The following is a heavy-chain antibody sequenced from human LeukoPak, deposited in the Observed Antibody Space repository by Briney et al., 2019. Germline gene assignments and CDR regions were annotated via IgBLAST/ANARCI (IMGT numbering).Heavy chain of an antibody. D-gene: IGHD3-10*01. CDR2: INPNSGGT. J-gene: IGHJ6*02. CDR3: ARDPGSYYGSGSSTSLVTAMTYYYYGMDV. Sequence: ATVKVSCKASGYTFTGYYMHWVRPAPGQGREWMGWINPNSGGTKYAQKFQGRVTMTRDTSISTAYMEPSRLRSDDTAVYYCARDPGSYYGSGSSTSLVTAMTYYYYGMDVWGQGTTVTVSS. CDR1: GYTFTGYY. V-gene: IGHV1-2*02.